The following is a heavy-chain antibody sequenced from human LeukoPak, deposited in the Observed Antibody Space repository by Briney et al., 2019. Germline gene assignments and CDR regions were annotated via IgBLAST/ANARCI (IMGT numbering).Heavy chain of an antibody. V-gene: IGHV1-18*01. Sequence: ASVKVSCKASGYTFTSYGISWVRQAPGQGLEWMGWISAYNGNTNYAQKLQGRVTMTTDTSTSTAYMGLRSLRSDDTAVYYCARAGHIVVVLTSYYMDVWGKGTTVTVSS. D-gene: IGHD2-2*01. CDR3: ARAGHIVVVLTSYYMDV. J-gene: IGHJ6*03. CDR2: ISAYNGNT. CDR1: GYTFTSYG.